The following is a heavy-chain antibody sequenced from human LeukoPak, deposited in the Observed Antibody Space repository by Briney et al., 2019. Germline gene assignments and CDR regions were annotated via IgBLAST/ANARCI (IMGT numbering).Heavy chain of an antibody. CDR1: GFTFSSYS. J-gene: IGHJ4*02. CDR2: ISSSSSTI. D-gene: IGHD5-18*01. CDR3: ASRGIVGRYSYGWDY. Sequence: GGSLRLSCAASGFTFSSYSMNWVRQAPGKGLEWVSYISSSSSTIYYADSVKGRFTISRDNAKNSLYLQMNSLRAEDTAVYYCASRGIVGRYSYGWDYWGQGTLVTVSS. V-gene: IGHV3-48*01.